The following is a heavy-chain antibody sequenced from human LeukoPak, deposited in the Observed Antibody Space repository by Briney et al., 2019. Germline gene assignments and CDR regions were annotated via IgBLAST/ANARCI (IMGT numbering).Heavy chain of an antibody. Sequence: ASVKVSCKASGYTFTSYGISWVRQAPGQGLEWMGWISAYNGNTNYAQKFQGRVTITTDESTSTAYMELSSLRSEDTAVYYCARTMVRGVITNSYYMDVWGKGTTVTVSS. CDR1: GYTFTSYG. V-gene: IGHV1-18*01. CDR3: ARTMVRGVITNSYYMDV. CDR2: ISAYNGNT. J-gene: IGHJ6*03. D-gene: IGHD3-10*01.